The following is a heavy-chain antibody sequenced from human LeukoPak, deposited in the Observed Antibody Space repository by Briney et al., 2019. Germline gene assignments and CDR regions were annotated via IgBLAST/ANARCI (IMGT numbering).Heavy chain of an antibody. Sequence: GASVKVSCKASGYTFTGYYMHWVRQASGQGLEWMGWINPNSGGTNYAQKFQGRVTMTRDTSISTAYMELSRLRSDDTAVYYCARFLPQKWELPGNWFDAWGQGTLVTVSS. CDR2: INPNSGGT. D-gene: IGHD1-26*01. CDR1: GYTFTGYY. V-gene: IGHV1-2*02. CDR3: ARFLPQKWELPGNWFDA. J-gene: IGHJ5*02.